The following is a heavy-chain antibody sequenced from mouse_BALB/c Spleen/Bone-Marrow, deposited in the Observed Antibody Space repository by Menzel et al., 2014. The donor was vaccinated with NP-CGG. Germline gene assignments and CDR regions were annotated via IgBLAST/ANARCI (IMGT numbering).Heavy chain of an antibody. J-gene: IGHJ3*01. CDR3: ARDYYGFSYGFAY. V-gene: IGHV1-18*01. CDR2: INPYNGGT. CDR1: GYPFTGYT. D-gene: IGHD1-1*01. Sequence: EVQLQQSGPELVKPGASMKTSCKASGYPFTGYTMNWVKQSHGKNLEWIGLINPYNGGTNYNQKFKGKATLTVDKSSSTAYMELLSLTSEDSAVYYCARDYYGFSYGFAYWGQGTLVTVSA.